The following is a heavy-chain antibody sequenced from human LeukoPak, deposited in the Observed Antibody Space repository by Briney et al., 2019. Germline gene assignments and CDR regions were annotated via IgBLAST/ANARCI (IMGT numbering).Heavy chain of an antibody. Sequence: SETLSLTCTVSGGSISSGSYYWSWIRQPAGKGLEWIGRIYTSGSTNYNPSLKSRVTISVDTSKNQFSLKLSSVTAADTAVYYCARGTIFGVVRGDYWGQGTLVTVSS. V-gene: IGHV4-61*02. CDR1: GGSISSGSYY. CDR2: IYTSGST. D-gene: IGHD3-3*01. CDR3: ARGTIFGVVRGDY. J-gene: IGHJ4*02.